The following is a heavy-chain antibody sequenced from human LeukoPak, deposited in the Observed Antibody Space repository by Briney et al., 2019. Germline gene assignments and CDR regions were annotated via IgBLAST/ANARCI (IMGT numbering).Heavy chain of an antibody. CDR3: ARIASDGSGTNHY. CDR1: GYTFTSYY. D-gene: IGHD3-10*01. CDR2: INPSGGST. Sequence: ASVKVSCKASGYTFTSYYMHWVRQAPGQGLEWMGIINPSGGSTSYAQKFQGRVTMTRDMSTNTAHMELRSLRSDDTAVYYCARIASDGSGTNHYWGQGTQVIVSS. V-gene: IGHV1-46*01. J-gene: IGHJ4*02.